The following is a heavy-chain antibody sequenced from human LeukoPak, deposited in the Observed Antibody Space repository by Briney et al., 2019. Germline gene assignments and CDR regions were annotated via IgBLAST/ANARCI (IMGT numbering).Heavy chain of an antibody. CDR1: GYTFTSYD. V-gene: IGHV1-8*01. Sequence: GASVKVSCKASGYTFTSYDINWVRQATGQGLEWMGWMNPNSGNTGYAQKFQGRVTMTRDTSTSTVYMELSSLRSEDTAVYYCATSLGQLVEKDYWGQGTLVTVSS. CDR3: ATSLGQLVEKDY. J-gene: IGHJ4*02. D-gene: IGHD6-6*01. CDR2: MNPNSGNT.